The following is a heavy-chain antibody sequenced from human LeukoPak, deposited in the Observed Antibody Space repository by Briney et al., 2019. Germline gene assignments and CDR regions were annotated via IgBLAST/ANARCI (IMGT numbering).Heavy chain of an antibody. J-gene: IGHJ4*02. CDR2: ISAYNGNT. V-gene: IGHV1-18*01. CDR3: ARGPDPILTGPWFDY. D-gene: IGHD3-9*01. Sequence: ASVKVSCKASGYTFTSYDINWVRQATGQGLEWMGWISAYNGNTNYAQKLQGRVTMTTDTSTSTAYMELRSLRSDDTAVYYCARGPDPILTGPWFDYWGQGTLVTVSS. CDR1: GYTFTSYD.